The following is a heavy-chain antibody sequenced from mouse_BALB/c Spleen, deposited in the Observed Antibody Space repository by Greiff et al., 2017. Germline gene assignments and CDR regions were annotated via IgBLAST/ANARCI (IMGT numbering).Heavy chain of an antibody. J-gene: IGHJ3*01. Sequence: EVKVVESGGGLVQPGGSMKLSCVASGFTFSNYWMNWVRQSPEKGLEWVAEIRLKSNNYATHYAESVKGRFTISRDDSKSSVYLQMNNLRAEDTGIYYCTRPTHYYGYWFAYWGQGTLVTVSA. CDR2: IRLKSNNYAT. CDR1: GFTFSNYW. D-gene: IGHD1-2*01. CDR3: TRPTHYYGYWFAY. V-gene: IGHV6-6*02.